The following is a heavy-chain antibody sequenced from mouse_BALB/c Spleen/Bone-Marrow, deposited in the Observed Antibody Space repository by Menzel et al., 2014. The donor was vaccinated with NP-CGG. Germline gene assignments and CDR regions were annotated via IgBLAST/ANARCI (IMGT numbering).Heavy chain of an antibody. V-gene: IGHV7-3*02. Sequence: EVQRVESGGGLAQPGGSLRLSCETSGFTFTDYYMNWVRQPPGKALEWLGFIRNKANGYTTEYSASVKGRFTISRDNSQSILYLQMNTLRAEDSATYYCARDIGRLLFDYWGQGTTLTVSS. CDR1: GFTFTDYY. CDR3: ARDIGRLLFDY. CDR2: IRNKANGYTT. D-gene: IGHD1-2*01. J-gene: IGHJ2*01.